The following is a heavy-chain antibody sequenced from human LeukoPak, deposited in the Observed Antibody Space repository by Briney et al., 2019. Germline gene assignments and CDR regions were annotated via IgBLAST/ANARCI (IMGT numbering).Heavy chain of an antibody. Sequence: ASVTVSCKASGYTFTVYYMHWVRQAPGQGLEWMGWINPNSGGTNYPQKLQGRVTMTRDTSISTAYMELSRLRSDDTAVYYCARGSGYSYGYSLDYWGQGTLVTVSS. CDR2: INPNSGGT. J-gene: IGHJ4*02. CDR1: GYTFTVYY. CDR3: ARGSGYSYGYSLDY. D-gene: IGHD5-18*01. V-gene: IGHV1-2*02.